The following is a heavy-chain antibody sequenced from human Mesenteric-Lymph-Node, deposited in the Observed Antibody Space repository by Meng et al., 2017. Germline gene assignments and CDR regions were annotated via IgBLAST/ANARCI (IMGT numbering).Heavy chain of an antibody. V-gene: IGHV7-4-1*02. CDR1: GYTFVSYA. CDR2: INTNTGNP. D-gene: IGHD2-2*01. J-gene: IGHJ6*02. Sequence: ASVKVSCKASGYTFVSYAMNWVRQAPGQGLEWMGWINTNTGNPTYAQGFTGRFVFSLDTSVSTAYLQISSLKAEDTAVYYCARDRGEPAAEYYYYGMDVWGQGNTVNGAS. CDR3: ARDRGEPAAEYYYYGMDV.